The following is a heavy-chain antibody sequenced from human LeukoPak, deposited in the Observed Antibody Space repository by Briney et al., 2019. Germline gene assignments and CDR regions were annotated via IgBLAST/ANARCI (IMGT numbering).Heavy chain of an antibody. CDR3: ARDHMAVTSFDQ. Sequence: PSETLSLTCPVSGASISYSGYFWGWIRQPPGKGLEWIGSVYYLGKTYYNPSLETRVTMSVDMSKNQFSLELTSVTAADTAVYYCARDHMAVTSFDQWGQGTLVTVSS. CDR1: GASISYSGYF. CDR2: VYYLGKT. D-gene: IGHD5-24*01. J-gene: IGHJ4*02. V-gene: IGHV4-39*07.